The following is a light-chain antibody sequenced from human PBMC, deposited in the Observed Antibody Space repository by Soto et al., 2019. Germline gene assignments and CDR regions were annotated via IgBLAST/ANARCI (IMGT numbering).Light chain of an antibody. J-gene: IGLJ1*01. V-gene: IGLV2-14*01. Sequence: ALTPPASVSGSPGQSITISCTGTSSDVGGYNYVSWYQQHPGKAPKLMIYDVSNRPSGVFNRFSGSKSGNTASLTISGLQAEDEADYYCSSYTSSSTRVFGTGTKVTVL. CDR3: SSYTSSSTRV. CDR2: DVS. CDR1: SSDVGGYNY.